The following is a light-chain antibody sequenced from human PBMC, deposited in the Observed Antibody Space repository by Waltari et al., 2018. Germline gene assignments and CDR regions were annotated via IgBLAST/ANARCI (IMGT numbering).Light chain of an antibody. V-gene: IGKV1-16*01. Sequence: DIQMTQSPSSLSAFVGDRVTISCRASQGIRNSVDWFQQKPGKAPKALMYGASTLHSGVPSRFRGSGCGTDFTLTISGLQPEDFATYYCLQYDSYPRTFGQGTKVEIK. J-gene: IGKJ1*01. CDR1: QGIRNS. CDR3: LQYDSYPRT. CDR2: GAS.